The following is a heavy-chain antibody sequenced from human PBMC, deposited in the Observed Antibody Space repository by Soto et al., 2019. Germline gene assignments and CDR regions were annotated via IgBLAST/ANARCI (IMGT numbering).Heavy chain of an antibody. V-gene: IGHV3-7*01. Sequence: DVQLVESGGGLVQPGGSLRLSCTASGITLSSYWMSWVRQAPGKGLEWVANIKEDGSEKLYVDSVKGRFTISRDNAENSVYLQMNFLRPEDTAVYFCTIRHYSNPLGGQGTLVTVSS. CDR1: GITLSSYW. CDR2: IKEDGSEK. J-gene: IGHJ4*02. D-gene: IGHD4-4*01. CDR3: TIRHYSNPL.